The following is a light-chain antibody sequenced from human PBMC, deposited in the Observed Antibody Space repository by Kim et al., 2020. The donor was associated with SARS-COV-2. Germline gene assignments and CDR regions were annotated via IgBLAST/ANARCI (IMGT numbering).Light chain of an antibody. CDR3: QHRINWPSA. CDR2: DAS. V-gene: IGKV3-11*01. J-gene: IGKJ1*01. CDR1: QSVSSF. Sequence: LSPGERATPSCRASQSVSSFLAWYQQRPGQAPRLLIYDASNRATGIPARFSGSGSGTDFTLTISSLEPEDFAVYYCQHRINWPSAFGQGTKVDIK.